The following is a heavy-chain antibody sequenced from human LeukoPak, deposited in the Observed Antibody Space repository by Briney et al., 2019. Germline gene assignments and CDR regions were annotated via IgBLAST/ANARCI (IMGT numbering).Heavy chain of an antibody. J-gene: IGHJ4*02. CDR3: AREGAGNSYGHYFDY. Sequence: GGSLRLSCAASGFTVSSNYMSWVRQAPGKGLEGVSVIYSGGSTYYADSVKGRFTIPRDNSKNTLYLQMNSLRAEDTAVYYCAREGAGNSYGHYFDYWGQGTLVTVSS. CDR1: GFTVSSNY. D-gene: IGHD5-18*01. CDR2: IYSGGST. V-gene: IGHV3-53*01.